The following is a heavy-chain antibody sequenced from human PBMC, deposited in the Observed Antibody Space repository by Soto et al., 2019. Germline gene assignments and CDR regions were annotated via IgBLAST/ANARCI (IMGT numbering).Heavy chain of an antibody. Sequence: GGSLRLSCSASGFIFSESTIYWVRQVPGKGLEAISAVSTSGRSTYYADSVKDRFTISRDNSKNTLFLQMGSLRPEDTAIYYCVKQAHGLDGVAFDYWGQGTQVTVSS. CDR2: VSTSGRST. D-gene: IGHD2-15*01. J-gene: IGHJ4*02. V-gene: IGHV3-64D*06. CDR1: GFIFSEST. CDR3: VKQAHGLDGVAFDY.